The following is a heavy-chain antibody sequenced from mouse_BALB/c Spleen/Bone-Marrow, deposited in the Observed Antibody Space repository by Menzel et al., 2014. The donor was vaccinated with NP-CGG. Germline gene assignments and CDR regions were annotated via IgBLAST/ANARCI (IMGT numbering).Heavy chain of an antibody. V-gene: IGHV1S56*01. Sequence: VKLAESGPELVKPGALVKISCKASGYTFTSYDINWVKQRPGQGLEWIGWIYPGDGSTKYNEKFKGKATLTADNSSSTAYMQLSSLTSENSAVYFCARRANYWYFDVWGAGTTVTVSS. CDR3: ARRANYWYFDV. CDR1: GYTFTSYD. CDR2: IYPGDGST. J-gene: IGHJ1*01. D-gene: IGHD3-3*01.